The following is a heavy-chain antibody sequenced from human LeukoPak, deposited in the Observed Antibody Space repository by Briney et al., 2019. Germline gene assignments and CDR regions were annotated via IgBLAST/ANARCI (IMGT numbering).Heavy chain of an antibody. CDR1: GFTFSSYE. D-gene: IGHD5-12*01. J-gene: IGHJ4*02. CDR2: ISDTPNTM. CDR3: AREYTGSEYFDY. Sequence: GGSLRLSCVASGFTFSSYEMNWVRQAPGKGLEWVSYISDTPNTMYYADSVKGRFTISRDNAKNSLFLQMNSLRVDDTAVYYCAREYTGSEYFDYWGQGTLVTLSS. V-gene: IGHV3-48*03.